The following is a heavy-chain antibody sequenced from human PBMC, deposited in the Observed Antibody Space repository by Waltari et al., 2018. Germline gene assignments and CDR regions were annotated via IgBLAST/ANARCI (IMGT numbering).Heavy chain of an antibody. CDR3: ARGYFWSGYPYMDV. J-gene: IGHJ6*03. V-gene: IGHV4-34*01. Sequence: QVQLQQWGAGLLKPSETLALTCAGYGGSFSGYYWSWIRQPPGKGLEWIGEINHSGSTNYNPSLKSRVTISVDTSKNQFSLKLSSVTAADTAVYYCARGYFWSGYPYMDVWGKGTTVTVSS. D-gene: IGHD3-3*01. CDR1: GGSFSGYY. CDR2: INHSGST.